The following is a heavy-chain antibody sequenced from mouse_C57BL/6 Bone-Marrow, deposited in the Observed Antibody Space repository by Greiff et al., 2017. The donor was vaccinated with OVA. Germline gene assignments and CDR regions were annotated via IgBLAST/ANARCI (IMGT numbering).Heavy chain of an antibody. V-gene: IGHV1-55*01. CDR2: IYPGSGST. Sequence: VQLQQPGAELVKPGASVKMSCKASGYTFTSYWITWVKQRPGQGLEWIGDIYPGSGSTNYNEKFKSKATLTVDTSSSTAYMQLSSLTSEDSAVYYCARRTVVAYYFDYWGQGTTLTVSS. CDR1: GYTFTSYW. J-gene: IGHJ2*01. CDR3: ARRTVVAYYFDY. D-gene: IGHD1-1*01.